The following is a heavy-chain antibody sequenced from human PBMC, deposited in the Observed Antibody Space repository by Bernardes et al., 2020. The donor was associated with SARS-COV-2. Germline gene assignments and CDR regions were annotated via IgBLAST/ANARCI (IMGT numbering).Heavy chain of an antibody. Sequence: GGSLRLSCAASGFTVSSNYMSWVRQAPGKGLEWVSVIYSGGSTYYADSVKGRFTISRDNSKNTLYLQMNSLRAEDTAVYYCARDWGYYDSSGSGAFDIWGQGTMVTVSS. CDR2: IYSGGST. J-gene: IGHJ3*02. CDR3: ARDWGYYDSSGSGAFDI. D-gene: IGHD3-22*01. CDR1: GFTVSSNY. V-gene: IGHV3-66*02.